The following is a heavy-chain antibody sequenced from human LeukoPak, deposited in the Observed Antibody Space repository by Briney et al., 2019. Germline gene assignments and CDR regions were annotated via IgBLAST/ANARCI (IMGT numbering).Heavy chain of an antibody. CDR2: ISGSGGST. V-gene: IGHV3-23*01. CDR3: AKEGYDILTGYYIDY. J-gene: IGHJ4*02. D-gene: IGHD3-9*01. CDR1: GFTFSSYA. Sequence: GGSLRLSCAASGFTFSSYAMSWVRQAPGKGLEWVSTISGSGGSTYYADSVKGRFTISRDNSKNTLFLQMNSLRAEDTAVYYCAKEGYDILTGYYIDYWGQGTLVAVSS.